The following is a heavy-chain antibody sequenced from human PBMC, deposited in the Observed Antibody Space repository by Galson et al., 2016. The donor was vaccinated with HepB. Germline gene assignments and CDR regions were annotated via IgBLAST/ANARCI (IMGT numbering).Heavy chain of an antibody. CDR2: INRDGSDT. D-gene: IGHD1-14*01. CDR1: GFTVRSNW. CDR3: VPEGDFDY. J-gene: IGHJ4*02. V-gene: IGHV3-74*01. Sequence: SLRLSCAASGFTVRSNWMHWVRQAPGKGLVWVSRINRDGSDTNYADSVKGRFTISRDNARNTLYLQMSGLRAEDTAVYYCVPEGDFDYWGQGTLVTVSS.